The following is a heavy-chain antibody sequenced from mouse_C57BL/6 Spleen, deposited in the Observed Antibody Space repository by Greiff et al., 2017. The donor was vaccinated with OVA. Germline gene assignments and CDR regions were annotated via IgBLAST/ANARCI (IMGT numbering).Heavy chain of an antibody. CDR1: GYAFSSYW. V-gene: IGHV1-80*01. CDR3: ASSDDGYPWFAY. Sequence: VQLQESGAELVKPGASVKISCKASGYAFSSYWMNWVKQRPGKGLEWIGQIYPGDGDTNYNGKFKGKATLTADKSSSTAYMQLSSLTSEDSAVYFCASSDDGYPWFAYWGQGTLVTVSA. D-gene: IGHD2-3*01. J-gene: IGHJ3*01. CDR2: IYPGDGDT.